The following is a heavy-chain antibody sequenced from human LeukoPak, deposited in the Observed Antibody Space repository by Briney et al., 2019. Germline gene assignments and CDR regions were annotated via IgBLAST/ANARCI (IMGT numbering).Heavy chain of an antibody. J-gene: IGHJ5*02. CDR3: ARHCGP. CDR1: GFTFSSSA. Sequence: PGGSLRLSCAASGFTFSSSAMSWVRQPPGKGLEWIGSIYDSGSTYYNPSLKSRVTISVDTSKNQFSLKLNSVTAADTAVYYCARHCGPWGQGTLVTVSS. V-gene: IGHV4-39*01. D-gene: IGHD2-21*01. CDR2: IYDSGST.